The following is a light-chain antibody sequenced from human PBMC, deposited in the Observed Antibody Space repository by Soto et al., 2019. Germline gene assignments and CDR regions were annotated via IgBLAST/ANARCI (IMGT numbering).Light chain of an antibody. Sequence: DIQITQSPSTLSASVGDRVTITCRAGQSISSYLNWYQQKPGKAPKLLIYAASTLQSGVTSRFSGSGSGTDFTLTISCLQSEDFATYYCQQYYSYPRTFGQGTQVDIK. V-gene: IGKV1-39*01. J-gene: IGKJ1*01. CDR1: QSISSY. CDR3: QQYYSYPRT. CDR2: AAS.